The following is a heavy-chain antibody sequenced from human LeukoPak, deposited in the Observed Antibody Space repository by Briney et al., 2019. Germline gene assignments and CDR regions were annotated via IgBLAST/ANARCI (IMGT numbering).Heavy chain of an antibody. CDR2: MNPNSGNT. CDR1: GYTFTSYD. D-gene: IGHD2-15*01. V-gene: IGHV1-8*01. CDR3: ARAYCSGGSCSSRGMDV. J-gene: IGHJ6*02. Sequence: ASVKVSCKASGYTFTSYDINWVRQATGQGLEWMGWMNPNSGNTGYAQKFQGRATMTRNTSISTAYMELSSLRSEDTAVYYCARAYCSGGSCSSRGMDVWGQGSTVTVSS.